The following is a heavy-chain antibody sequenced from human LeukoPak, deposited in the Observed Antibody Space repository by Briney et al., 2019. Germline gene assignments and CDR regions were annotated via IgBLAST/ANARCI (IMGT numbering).Heavy chain of an antibody. D-gene: IGHD2-15*01. CDR1: GFTFSKDD. J-gene: IGHJ2*01. CDR3: TKEFCGSRAGCAGGSYYDF. Sequence: GGSLRLSCAASGFTFSKDDFHWVRQAPGKGLEWVAAIGVTGDTYYADSVKGRFTISREDAANSLYLQMRSLEAGDTALYYCTKEFCGSRAGCAGGSYYDFWGRGALVTVSS. V-gene: IGHV3-13*01. CDR2: IGVTGDT.